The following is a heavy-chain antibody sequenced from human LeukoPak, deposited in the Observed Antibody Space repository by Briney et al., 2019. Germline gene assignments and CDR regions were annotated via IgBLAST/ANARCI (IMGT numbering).Heavy chain of an antibody. CDR1: GFTVSTDH. V-gene: IGHV3-53*01. J-gene: IGHJ5*02. CDR3: ARLLTSNAFDP. D-gene: IGHD2-15*01. CDR2: SYSGGSR. Sequence: PGGSLRLSCAASGFTVSTDHMSWVRQAPGKGLEWVAVSYSGGSRSYAESVKGRFTISRDNSKNTLYLQMNSLRAEDTAVYYCARLLTSNAFDPWGQGTLVTVSS.